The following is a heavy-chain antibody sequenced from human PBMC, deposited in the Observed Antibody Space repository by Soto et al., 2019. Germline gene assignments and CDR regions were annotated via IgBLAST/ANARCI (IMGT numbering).Heavy chain of an antibody. V-gene: IGHV3-33*01. CDR3: ARDRVVPAAMPDYYYYYGMDV. D-gene: IGHD2-2*01. J-gene: IGHJ6*02. CDR2: IWYDGSNK. CDR1: GFTFSSYG. Sequence: QVQLVESGGGVVQPGRSLRLSCAASGFTFSSYGMHWVRQAPGKGLEWVAVIWYDGSNKYYADSVKGRFTISRDNSKNTLYLQMNSRSAEDTAVYYCARDRVVPAAMPDYYYYYGMDVWGQGTTVTVSS.